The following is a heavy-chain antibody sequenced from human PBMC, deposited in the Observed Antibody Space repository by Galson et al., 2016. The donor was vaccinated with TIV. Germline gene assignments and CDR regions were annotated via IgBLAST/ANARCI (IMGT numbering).Heavy chain of an antibody. V-gene: IGHV3-33*01. J-gene: IGHJ4*02. CDR2: MWFDGRNL. CDR3: AREGHYSSSSPGYYFDY. CDR1: GFTFSTYG. D-gene: IGHD6-6*01. Sequence: SLRLSCAASGFTFSTYGMHWVRQAPGKGLEWVAFMWFDGRNLDYADSVKGRFTISRDNSKNTLYLQINSLSAEETAVYYCAREGHYSSSSPGYYFDYWGQGTLVTVSS.